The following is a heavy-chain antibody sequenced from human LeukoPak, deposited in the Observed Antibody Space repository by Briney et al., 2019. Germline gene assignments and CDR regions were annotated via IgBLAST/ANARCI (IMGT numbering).Heavy chain of an antibody. CDR3: AGKMYYDFWSGYFGREAAGFDY. CDR1: GGSISSSSYY. D-gene: IGHD3-3*01. V-gene: IGHV4-39*07. Sequence: SETLSLTCTVSGGSISSSSYYWGWIRQPPGKGLEWIGSIYHSGSTYYNPSLKSRVTISVDTSKNQFSLKLSSVTAADTAVYYCAGKMYYDFWSGYFGREAAGFDYWGQGTLVTVSS. CDR2: IYHSGST. J-gene: IGHJ4*02.